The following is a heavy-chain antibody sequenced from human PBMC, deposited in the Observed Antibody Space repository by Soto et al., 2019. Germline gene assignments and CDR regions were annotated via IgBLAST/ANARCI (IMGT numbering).Heavy chain of an antibody. CDR1: GFTFSSYA. Sequence: EVQLLASGGGLVQPGGSLRLSCAASGFTFSSYAMSWVRQAPGKGLEWVSAISGSGGSTYYADSVTGRFTISRDNAKYTLYLQMNSLRAEDTAVYYCAKRMVRGSGPAHVDYWYFDLWGRGTLVTVSS. CDR3: AKRMVRGSGPAHVDYWYFDL. V-gene: IGHV3-23*01. CDR2: ISGSGGST. J-gene: IGHJ2*01. D-gene: IGHD3-10*01.